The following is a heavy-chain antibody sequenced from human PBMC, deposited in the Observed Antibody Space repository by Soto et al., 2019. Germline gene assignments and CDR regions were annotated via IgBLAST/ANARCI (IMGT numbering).Heavy chain of an antibody. CDR2: IYPGDSDT. J-gene: IGHJ4*02. CDR3: ARGVWHCSGGSCYSGAYFDY. V-gene: IGHV5-51*01. CDR1: GYSFTSYW. D-gene: IGHD2-15*01. Sequence: GESLKISCKGSGYSFTSYWIGWVRQMPGKGLEWMGIIYPGDSDTRYSPSFQGQVTISADKSISTAYLQWSSLKASDTAMYYCARGVWHCSGGSCYSGAYFDYWGQGTLVTVSS.